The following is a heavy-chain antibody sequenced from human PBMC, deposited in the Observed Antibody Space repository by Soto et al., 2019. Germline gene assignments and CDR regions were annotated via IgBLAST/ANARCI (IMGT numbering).Heavy chain of an antibody. J-gene: IGHJ6*02. Sequence: SGKVTFKASGSTFTGYYMHCVRRAPGEGLEWMGWINPNSGGTNYAQKFQGWVTMTRDTSISTAYMELSRLRSDDTAVYYCARDRSPGGYYYYGMDVWGQGTTVTVSS. D-gene: IGHD3-10*01. CDR2: INPNSGGT. V-gene: IGHV1-2*04. CDR1: GSTFTGYY. CDR3: ARDRSPGGYYYYGMDV.